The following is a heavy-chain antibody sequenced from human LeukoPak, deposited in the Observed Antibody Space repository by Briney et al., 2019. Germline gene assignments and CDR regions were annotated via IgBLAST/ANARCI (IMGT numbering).Heavy chain of an antibody. CDR3: AGQPLSTHLPTWYFDL. D-gene: IGHD2/OR15-2a*01. Sequence: GESLKISCKGSGYSFTSYWIGWMRQMPGKGLEWMGIIYPGDSDTRYSPSFQGQVTISADKSISTAYLQWSSLKASDTAMYYCAGQPLSTHLPTWYFDLWGRGTLVTVSS. CDR1: GYSFTSYW. CDR2: IYPGDSDT. J-gene: IGHJ2*01. V-gene: IGHV5-51*01.